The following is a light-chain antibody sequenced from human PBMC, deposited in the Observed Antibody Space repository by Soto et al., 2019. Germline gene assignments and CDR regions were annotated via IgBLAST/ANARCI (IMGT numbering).Light chain of an antibody. CDR2: LEGSGSY. J-gene: IGLJ2*01. V-gene: IGLV4-60*03. CDR1: SGHRSYI. Sequence: QAVVTQSSSASAFLGSSVKLTCTLSSGHRSYIIAWHQQQPGKAPRYLMKLEGSGSYNKGSGVPDRFSGSSSGADRYLTMSNLQSEDEADYYCETWDSNIRVFGGGTKLTVL. CDR3: ETWDSNIRV.